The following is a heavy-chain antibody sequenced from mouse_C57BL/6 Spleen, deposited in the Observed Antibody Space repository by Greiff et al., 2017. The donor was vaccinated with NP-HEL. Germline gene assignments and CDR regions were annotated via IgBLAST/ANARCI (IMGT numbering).Heavy chain of an antibody. CDR3: ARVTTVVGGYYYAMDY. CDR2: INPSSGYT. Sequence: VQLQQSGAELAKPGASVKLSCKASGYTFTSYWMHWVKQRPGQGLEWIGYINPSSGYTKYNQKFKDKATLTADTSSSTAYMQLSSLTYEDSAVYYCARVTTVVGGYYYAMDYWGQGTSVTVSS. J-gene: IGHJ4*01. CDR1: GYTFTSYW. V-gene: IGHV1-7*01. D-gene: IGHD1-1*01.